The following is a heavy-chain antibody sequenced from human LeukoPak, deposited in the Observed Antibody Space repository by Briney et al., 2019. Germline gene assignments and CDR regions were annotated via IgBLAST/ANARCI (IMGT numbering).Heavy chain of an antibody. V-gene: IGHV4-39*07. J-gene: IGHJ5*02. CDR1: GGSISSSSYY. CDR2: IYYSGST. Sequence: PSETLSLTCTVSGGSISSSSYYWGWIRQPPGKGLEWIGSIYYSGSTYYNPSLKSRVTISVDTSKNQFSLKLSSVTAADTAVYYCARAGVADRPQNRWFDPWGQGTLVTVSS. D-gene: IGHD6-6*01. CDR3: ARAGVADRPQNRWFDP.